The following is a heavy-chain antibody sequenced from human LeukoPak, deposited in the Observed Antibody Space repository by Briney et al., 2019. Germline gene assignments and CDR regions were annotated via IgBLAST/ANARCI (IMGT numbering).Heavy chain of an antibody. CDR2: IYSDNT. V-gene: IGHV3-53*01. CDR3: ARVGADYYDSSGYWLPAFDV. CDR1: GFTVSSNS. Sequence: GGSLRLSCTVSGFTVSSNSMSWVRQAPGKGLEWVSFIYSDNTHYSDSVKGRFTISRDNSKNTLYLQMNSLRAEDTAVYYCARVGADYYDSSGYWLPAFDVWGQGTMVTVSS. J-gene: IGHJ3*01. D-gene: IGHD3-22*01.